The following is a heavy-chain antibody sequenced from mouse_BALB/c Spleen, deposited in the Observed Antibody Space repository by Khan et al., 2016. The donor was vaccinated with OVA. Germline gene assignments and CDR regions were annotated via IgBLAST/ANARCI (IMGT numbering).Heavy chain of an antibody. CDR1: GYSITSGYY. J-gene: IGHJ3*01. Sequence: EVQLQESGPGLVKPSQSLSLTCSVTGYSITSGYYCNWIRQFPGNKLEWMGYISYDGSNNYNPSLRNRISVTRDTSKNQFFLKLNSVTTEDTATXTYVRALYGYDPAWLTYWGQGTLVTVSA. D-gene: IGHD2-2*01. CDR3: VRALYGYDPAWLTY. V-gene: IGHV3-6*02. CDR2: ISYDGSN.